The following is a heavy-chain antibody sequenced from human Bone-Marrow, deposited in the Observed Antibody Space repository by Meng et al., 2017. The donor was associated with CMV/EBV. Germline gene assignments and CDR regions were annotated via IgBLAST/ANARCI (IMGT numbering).Heavy chain of an antibody. D-gene: IGHD1-26*01. V-gene: IGHV3-21*01. Sequence: GGSLRLSCAASGFTFSSYWMSWVRQAPGKGLEWVSYISGVSSYIYYADSVKGRFTISRDNAKNSLYLQMNSLRAEDTAVYYCAREHLYSGSYAIDYWGQGTLVTVSS. CDR2: ISGVSSYI. J-gene: IGHJ4*02. CDR3: AREHLYSGSYAIDY. CDR1: GFTFSSYW.